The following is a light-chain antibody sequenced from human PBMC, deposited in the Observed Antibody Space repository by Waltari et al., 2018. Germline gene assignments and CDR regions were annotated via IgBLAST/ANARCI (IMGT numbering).Light chain of an antibody. J-gene: IGKJ4*01. V-gene: IGKV1-16*02. CDR1: QDISNY. Sequence: DIKMTQSPSSLSASVGDRVTIACRASQDISNYLAWFQQKPGKAPKSLISSASTLQSGVPSKFSGSGSGTDFTLTISSLQPEDSATYYCQQYKSYPLTFGGGTKVEIK. CDR2: SAS. CDR3: QQYKSYPLT.